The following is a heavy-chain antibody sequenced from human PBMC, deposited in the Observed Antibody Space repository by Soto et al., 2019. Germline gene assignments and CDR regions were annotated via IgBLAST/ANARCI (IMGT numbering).Heavy chain of an antibody. CDR1: GFTFSDYY. CDR3: ASLAIGTIIRGAPDF. D-gene: IGHD3-10*01. V-gene: IGHV3-11*01. Sequence: GSLRLSFAASGFTFSDYYMTWIRQAPGKGLEWVSYISSGGSSIYYADSVKGRFTISRDNAKNSLYLQMNSLRAEDTAMYYCASLAIGTIIRGAPDFGGQGTLVTVSS. J-gene: IGHJ4*02. CDR2: ISSGGSSI.